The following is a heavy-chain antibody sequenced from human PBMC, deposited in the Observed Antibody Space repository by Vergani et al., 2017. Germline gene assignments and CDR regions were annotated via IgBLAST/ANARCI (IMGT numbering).Heavy chain of an antibody. CDR3: AKVRGRDIVVVVAASGVDY. CDR1: GFTFSSYA. V-gene: IGHV3-23*04. D-gene: IGHD2-15*01. CDR2: ISGSGGST. J-gene: IGHJ4*02. Sequence: EVQLVESGGGLVQPGGSLRLSCAASGFTFSSYAMHWVRQAPGKGLEYVSAISGSGGSTYYADSVKGRFTISRDNSKNTLYLQMNSLRAEDTAVYYCAKVRGRDIVVVVAASGVDYWGQGTLVTVSS.